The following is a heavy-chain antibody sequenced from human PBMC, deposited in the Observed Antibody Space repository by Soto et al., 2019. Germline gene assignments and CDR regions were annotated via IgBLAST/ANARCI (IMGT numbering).Heavy chain of an antibody. Sequence: WRSRRLSRAPAALRFDDYYIHWARHAAGRCLEWVAFTTWIGGHTYYADSVKGRSITYRDGTTQSVCLQMTSLNTEDTCLSYCVRETLSFGYALDVWGQGTPVTVSS. J-gene: IGHJ6*02. CDR1: ALRFDDYY. CDR2: TTWIGGHT. D-gene: IGHD5-12*01. V-gene: IGHV3-43*01. CDR3: VRETLSFGYALDV.